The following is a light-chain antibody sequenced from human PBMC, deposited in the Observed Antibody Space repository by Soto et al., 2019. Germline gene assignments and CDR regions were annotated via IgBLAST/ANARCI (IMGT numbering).Light chain of an antibody. CDR3: QKGYTSAIN. V-gene: IGKV1-39*01. CDR1: QSIGKH. CDR2: AAS. J-gene: IGKJ5*01. Sequence: DIQMTQSPSSLSASVGDRVTITCRASQSIGKHLNWYQQKPGKAPKFLIYAASNLQSGVPSRFSGSGSGTDFTLTVNSLQPEDFATYYCQKGYTSAINCGQGKRREIK.